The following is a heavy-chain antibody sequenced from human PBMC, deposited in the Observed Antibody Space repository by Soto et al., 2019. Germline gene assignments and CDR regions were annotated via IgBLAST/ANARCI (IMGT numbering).Heavy chain of an antibody. V-gene: IGHV4-30-4*01. D-gene: IGHD3-10*01. CDR2: TDYSGST. Sequence: QVHLQESGPGLVKPSQALSLTSTFAGGSISGGDYYWSWIRQPPGKGLEWMWNTDYSGSTYYNRSLKSRVTISVDTSKNQFSLKLSSVTAADTAVYYCARERITMVRGRKFGGIYYYYYGMDVWGQGTTVTVSS. J-gene: IGHJ6*02. CDR3: ARERITMVRGRKFGGIYYYYYGMDV. CDR1: GGSISGGDYY.